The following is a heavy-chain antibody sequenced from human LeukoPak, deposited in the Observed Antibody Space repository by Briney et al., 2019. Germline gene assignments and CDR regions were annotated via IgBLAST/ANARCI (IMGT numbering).Heavy chain of an antibody. Sequence: GGSLRLSCAASGFTFSSYAMHWVRQAPGKGLEWVAVISYDGSNKYYADSVKGRFTISRDNSKNTLYLQMNSLRAEDTAVYYCARDVAVSWSTRFDPWGQGTLVTVSS. J-gene: IGHJ5*02. CDR3: ARDVAVSWSTRFDP. CDR2: ISYDGSNK. D-gene: IGHD2-21*01. V-gene: IGHV3-30*01. CDR1: GFTFSSYA.